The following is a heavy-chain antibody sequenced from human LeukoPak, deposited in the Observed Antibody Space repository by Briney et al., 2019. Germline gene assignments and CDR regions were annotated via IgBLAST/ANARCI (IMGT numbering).Heavy chain of an antibody. CDR3: ARGREMATIRGYYFDY. D-gene: IGHD5-24*01. CDR2: IWYDGSNK. CDR1: GFTFSSYG. Sequence: HPGGSLRLSCAASGFTFSSYGMHWVRQAPGKGLEWVAVIWYDGSNKYYADSAKGRFTISRDNSKNTLYLQMNSLRAEDTAVYYCARGREMATIRGYYFDYWGQGTLVTVSS. J-gene: IGHJ4*02. V-gene: IGHV3-33*01.